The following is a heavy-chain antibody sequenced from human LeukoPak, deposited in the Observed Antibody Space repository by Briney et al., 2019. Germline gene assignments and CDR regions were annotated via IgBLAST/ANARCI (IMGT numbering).Heavy chain of an antibody. D-gene: IGHD1-26*01. Sequence: ASVKVSCKASGGTFSSYAISWVRQAPGQGLEWMGGIIPIFGTANYAQKFQGGVTITADESTSTAYMELSSLRSEDTAVYYCTRGLGVGATRDYWGREPWSPSPQ. V-gene: IGHV1-69*13. CDR1: GGTFSSYA. J-gene: IGHJ4*02. CDR2: IIPIFGTA. CDR3: TRGLGVGATRDY.